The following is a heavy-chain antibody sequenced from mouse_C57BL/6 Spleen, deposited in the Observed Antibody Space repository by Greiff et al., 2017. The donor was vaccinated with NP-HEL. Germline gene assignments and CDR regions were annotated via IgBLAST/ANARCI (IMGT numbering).Heavy chain of an antibody. CDR1: GYTFTSYW. D-gene: IGHD1-1*01. V-gene: IGHV1-53*01. J-gene: IGHJ1*03. CDR2: INPSNGGT. Sequence: QVQLKQPGTELVKPGASVKLSCKASGYTFTSYWMHWVKQRPGQGLGWIGNINPSNGGTNYNEKFKSKATLTVDKSSSTAYMQLSSLTSEDSAVYYCARGGVTTVVAEGWYFDVWGTGTTVTVSS. CDR3: ARGGVTTVVAEGWYFDV.